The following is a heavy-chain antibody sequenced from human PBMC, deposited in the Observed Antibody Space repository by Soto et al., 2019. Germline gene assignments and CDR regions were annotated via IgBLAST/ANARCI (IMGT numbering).Heavy chain of an antibody. CDR1: GFTFSSYA. D-gene: IGHD3-22*01. V-gene: IGHV3-30-3*01. CDR3: ARGYYDSSGLTYFDY. J-gene: IGHJ4*02. Sequence: ESGGGVVQPGRSLRLSCAASGFTFSSYAMHWVRQAPGKGLEWVAVISYDGSNKYYADSVKGRFTISRDNSKNTLYLQMNSLRAEDTAVYYCARGYYDSSGLTYFDYWGQGTLVTVSS. CDR2: ISYDGSNK.